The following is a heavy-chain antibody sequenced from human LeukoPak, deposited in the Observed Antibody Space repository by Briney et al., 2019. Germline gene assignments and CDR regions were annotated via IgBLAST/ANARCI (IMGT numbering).Heavy chain of an antibody. CDR2: INAGNGNT. Sequence: GASVKVSCKASGYTFTSYAMHWVRQAPGQRLEWMGWINAGNGNTKYSQKFQGRVTITRDTSASTAYMELSSLRSDDTAVYYCARAGCNGGSCYNHWGQGTLVTVSS. V-gene: IGHV1-3*01. CDR1: GYTFTSYA. CDR3: ARAGCNGGSCYNH. J-gene: IGHJ5*02. D-gene: IGHD2-15*01.